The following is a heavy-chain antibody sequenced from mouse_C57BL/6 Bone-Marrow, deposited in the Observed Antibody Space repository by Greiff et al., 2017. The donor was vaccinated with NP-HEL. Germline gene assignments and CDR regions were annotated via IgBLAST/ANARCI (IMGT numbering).Heavy chain of an antibody. V-gene: IGHV1-80*01. D-gene: IGHD6-1*01. CDR3: ARRLPSSFWFAY. CDR2: IYPGDGDT. CDR1: GYAFSSYW. J-gene: IGHJ3*01. Sequence: QVQLQQSGAELVKPGASVKISCKASGYAFSSYWMNWVKQRPGKGLEWIGQIYPGDGDTNYNGKFKGKATLTADKSSSTAYMQLSSLTSEDSAVYFCARRLPSSFWFAYWGQGTLVTVSA.